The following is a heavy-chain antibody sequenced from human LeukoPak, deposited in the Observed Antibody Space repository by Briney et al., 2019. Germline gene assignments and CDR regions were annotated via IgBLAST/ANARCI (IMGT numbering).Heavy chain of an antibody. CDR1: GYTFTSYY. CDR3: ARALPRSQQLVRTGNYYYGLDV. V-gene: IGHV1-46*01. Sequence: ASVKVSCKASGYTFTSYYMHWVRQAPGQGLEWMGIINPSGGSTSYAQKFQGRVTMTRDTSTSTAYMEVNSLRSEDTAVYYCARALPRSQQLVRTGNYYYGLDVWGQGTTVTVSS. D-gene: IGHD6-13*01. J-gene: IGHJ6*02. CDR2: INPSGGST.